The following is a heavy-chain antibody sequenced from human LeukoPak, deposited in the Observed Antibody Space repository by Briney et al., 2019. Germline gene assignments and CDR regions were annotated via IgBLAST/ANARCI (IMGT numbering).Heavy chain of an antibody. J-gene: IGHJ4*02. CDR3: ARLSGSYSPFGY. D-gene: IGHD1-26*01. CDR1: GGSISSTSIY. Sequence: SETLCLTCTVSGGSISSTSIYWGWIRQPQGKEPESIATIYSSGGTFSNPSPKSLVTIFVDTSKTQFSLKLRSVTAADTAVYYCARLSGSYSPFGYWGQGTLVTVHS. CDR2: IYSSGGT. V-gene: IGHV4-39*01.